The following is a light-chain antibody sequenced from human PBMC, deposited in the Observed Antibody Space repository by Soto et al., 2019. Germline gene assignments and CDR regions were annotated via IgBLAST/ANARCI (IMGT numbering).Light chain of an antibody. V-gene: IGKV1-6*01. J-gene: IGKJ4*01. CDR3: QQYNNWPLT. CDR2: GVS. Sequence: IQMTQSPSTLSASVGDRVTITFRASQGISNELGWYQQRPGKAPKVLIYGVSNLQSGVPSRFSGSASGTDFTLTISSLQSEDFAVYYCQQYNNWPLTFGGGTKVEI. CDR1: QGISNE.